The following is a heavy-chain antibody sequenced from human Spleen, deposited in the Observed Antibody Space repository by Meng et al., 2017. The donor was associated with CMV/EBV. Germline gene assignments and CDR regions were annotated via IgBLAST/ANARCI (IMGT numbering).Heavy chain of an antibody. CDR2: IYIGGST. J-gene: IGHJ4*02. CDR3: ARWYDTSSGFDY. V-gene: IGHV3-53*01. Sequence: GGSLRLSCAASGFTVSSNYMSWVRQAPGKGLEWVSVIYIGGSTYYAASVKGRFTISRDSSKNTLYLQMNSLRTEDTAVYYCARWYDTSSGFDYWGQGTLFTVSS. D-gene: IGHD6-6*01. CDR1: GFTVSSNY.